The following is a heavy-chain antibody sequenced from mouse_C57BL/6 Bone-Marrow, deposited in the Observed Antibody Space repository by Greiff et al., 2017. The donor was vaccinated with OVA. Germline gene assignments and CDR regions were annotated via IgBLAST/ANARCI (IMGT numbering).Heavy chain of an antibody. Sequence: EVQLQESGPGLVKPSQSLSLTCSVTGYSITSGYYWNWIRQFPGNKLEWMGYISYDGSNNYNPSLKNRISITRDTSKNQFFLKLNSVTTEDTATYYCASLYDGYYFDDWGQGATLTVAS. CDR3: ASLYDGYYFDD. D-gene: IGHD2-3*01. J-gene: IGHJ2*01. CDR1: GYSITSGYY. V-gene: IGHV3-6*01. CDR2: ISYDGSN.